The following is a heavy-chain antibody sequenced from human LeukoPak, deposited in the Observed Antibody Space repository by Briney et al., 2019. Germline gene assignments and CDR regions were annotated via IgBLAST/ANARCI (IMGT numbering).Heavy chain of an antibody. CDR3: ARDALVGATAGPAYYFDY. Sequence: ASVKVSCKASGYTFTSYGISWVRQAPGQGLEWMGWISAYNGNTSYAQKFQGRVTMTRDMSTSTVYMELSSLRSEDTAVYYCARDALVGATAGPAYYFDYWGQGTLVTVSS. D-gene: IGHD1-26*01. CDR1: GYTFTSYG. J-gene: IGHJ4*02. CDR2: ISAYNGNT. V-gene: IGHV1-18*01.